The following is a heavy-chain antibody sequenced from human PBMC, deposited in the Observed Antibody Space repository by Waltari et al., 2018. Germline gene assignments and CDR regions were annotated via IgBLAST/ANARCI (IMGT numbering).Heavy chain of an antibody. CDR1: GFTFDGYA. CDR3: IKDSRLAIVAPGSHFQY. V-gene: IGHV3-9*01. Sequence: EVQLVESGGGLVQPGRSLRLSCAASGFTFDGYAMHWVRQTPGKGLEWVSGISWNSGRIGYADAVKGRFTISRDNAKNSLYLQMNSLRAEDTALYYCIKDSRLAIVAPGSHFQYWGQGTLVTVSS. J-gene: IGHJ1*01. D-gene: IGHD6-13*01. CDR2: ISWNSGRI.